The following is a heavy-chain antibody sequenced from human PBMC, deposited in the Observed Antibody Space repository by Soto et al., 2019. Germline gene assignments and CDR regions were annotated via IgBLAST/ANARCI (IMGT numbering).Heavy chain of an antibody. CDR2: IYWDDDK. CDR1: GFSLSTDDVG. J-gene: IGHJ4*02. D-gene: IGHD6-6*01. V-gene: IGHV2-5*02. CDR3: ARSKYSISSFDY. Sequence: ESGPTLVNPTQTPTLTCTFSGFSLSTDDVGVGWIRQPPGKALDWLAVIYWDDDKRYSPSLKSRLTITKDTSKNQVLLTMTNMDPVGTATYFCARSKYSISSFDYWGQGALVTVSS.